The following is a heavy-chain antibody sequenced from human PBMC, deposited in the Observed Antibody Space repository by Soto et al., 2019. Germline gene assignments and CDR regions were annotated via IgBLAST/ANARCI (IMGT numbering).Heavy chain of an antibody. CDR2: IIPIFGTA. CDR1: GGTFSSYA. D-gene: IGHD3-22*01. Sequence: SVKVSCKASGGTFSSYAISWVRQAPGQGLEWMGGIIPIFGTANYAQKFQGRVTITADESTSTAYMELSSLRSEDTAVYYCARVVVITLGYYGMDVWGQGTTVTVSS. CDR3: ARVVVITLGYYGMDV. J-gene: IGHJ6*02. V-gene: IGHV1-69*13.